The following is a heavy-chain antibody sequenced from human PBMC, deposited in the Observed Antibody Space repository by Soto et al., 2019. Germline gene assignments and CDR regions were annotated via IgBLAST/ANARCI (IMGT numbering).Heavy chain of an antibody. J-gene: IGHJ5*02. Sequence: QVQLVQSGAELKKPGASVKVSCKTSGYTFTSYGISWVRQAPGQGLEWMGWIRPYNGNTNYAQKFQGKVTMTTDTSTNTAYMELRSLRSDATAVYYCARTIVAVPAALNWFDPWGQGTLVSVSS. CDR1: GYTFTSYG. V-gene: IGHV1-18*01. D-gene: IGHD2-2*01. CDR2: IRPYNGNT. CDR3: ARTIVAVPAALNWFDP.